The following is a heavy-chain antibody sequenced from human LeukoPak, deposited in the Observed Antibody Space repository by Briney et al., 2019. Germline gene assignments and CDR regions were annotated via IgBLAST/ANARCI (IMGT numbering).Heavy chain of an antibody. D-gene: IGHD5-12*01. J-gene: IGHJ4*02. CDR3: ASDAAGGYDSHFDY. CDR1: GFTFSSYS. Sequence: PGGSLRLSCAASGFTFSSYSMNWVRQAPGKGREWVSSITTSSSYIFYADSVKGRFTISRDNAKNSLYLQMNSLRAEDTAVYYCASDAAGGYDSHFDYWGQGTLVTVSS. CDR2: ITTSSSYI. V-gene: IGHV3-21*01.